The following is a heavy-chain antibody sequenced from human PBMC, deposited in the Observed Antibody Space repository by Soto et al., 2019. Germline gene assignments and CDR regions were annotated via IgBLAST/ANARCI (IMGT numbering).Heavy chain of an antibody. Sequence: QVQLVQSGAEVKKPGSSVKVSCKASGGTLSTYSINWVRQAPGQGLEWMGRLIPMLGVATYAQKFQGRVTITVDKSANTAYLDLNSLTSEETAIYYCARDKWLVDWGRGTLVTVSS. J-gene: IGHJ4*02. V-gene: IGHV1-69*04. CDR1: GGTLSTYS. CDR2: LIPMLGVA. D-gene: IGHD6-19*01. CDR3: ARDKWLVD.